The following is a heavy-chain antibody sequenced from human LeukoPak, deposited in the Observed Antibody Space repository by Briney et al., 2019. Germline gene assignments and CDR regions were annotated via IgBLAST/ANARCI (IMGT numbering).Heavy chain of an antibody. D-gene: IGHD1-1*01. J-gene: IGHJ4*02. V-gene: IGHV3-7*01. CDR2: IKQDGSDK. CDR1: GFPFSSYW. Sequence: GGSLRLSCAASGFPFSSYWMSWVRQAPGKGLEWVANIKQDGSDKYYVDSVNGRFSISRDNAKNSLYLQLNSLRADDTAVYYCARLTGTTGFDYWGQGTLVTVTS. CDR3: ARLTGTTGFDY.